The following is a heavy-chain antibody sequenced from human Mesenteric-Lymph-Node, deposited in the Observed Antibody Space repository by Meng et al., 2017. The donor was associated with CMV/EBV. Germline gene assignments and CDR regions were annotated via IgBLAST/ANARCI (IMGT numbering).Heavy chain of an antibody. CDR2: INHSGST. CDR1: GGSFSGYY. CDR3: ARGRIQLYVDY. D-gene: IGHD5-18*01. Sequence: SETLSLTCAVYGGSFSGYYWSWIRQPPGKGLEWIGEINHSGSTNYNPSLKSRVTISVDTSKNQCSLKLSSVTAADTAVYYCARGRIQLYVDYWGQGTLVTVSS. V-gene: IGHV4-34*01. J-gene: IGHJ4*02.